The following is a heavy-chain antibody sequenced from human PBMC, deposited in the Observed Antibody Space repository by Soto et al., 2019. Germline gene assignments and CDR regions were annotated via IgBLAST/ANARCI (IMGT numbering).Heavy chain of an antibody. CDR3: ARVGGRVIAAEYGMDV. D-gene: IGHD6-13*01. V-gene: IGHV4-59*01. J-gene: IGHJ6*02. Sequence: NPSETLSLTCTVSGGSISSYYWSWIRQPPGKGLEWIGYIYYSGSTNYNPSLKSRVTISVDTSKNQFSLKLSSVTAADTAVYYCARVGGRVIAAEYGMDVWGQGTTVTVSS. CDR2: IYYSGST. CDR1: GGSISSYY.